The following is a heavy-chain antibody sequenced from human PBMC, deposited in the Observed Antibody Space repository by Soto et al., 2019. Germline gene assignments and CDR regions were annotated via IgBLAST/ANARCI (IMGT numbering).Heavy chain of an antibody. CDR3: AHRVLRAVFGLVTTTAIYFDF. D-gene: IGHD3-3*01. Sequence: QITLNESGPMVVKPTETLTLTCTFSGFSLTTSGVGVGWVRQSPGKAPEWLAFIYWDDDKRYSTSLKSRLTTTKDTSKNQVVLTMANVDPADTATYYCAHRVLRAVFGLVTTTAIYFDFWGQGTPVVVSS. V-gene: IGHV2-5*02. J-gene: IGHJ4*02. CDR1: GFSLTTSGVG. CDR2: IYWDDDK.